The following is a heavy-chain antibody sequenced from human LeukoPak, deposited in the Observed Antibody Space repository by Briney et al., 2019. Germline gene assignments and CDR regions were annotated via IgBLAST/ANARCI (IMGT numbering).Heavy chain of an antibody. CDR1: GGTFSSYA. D-gene: IGHD5-24*01. CDR3: ARATVEMATIIAGYFDY. J-gene: IGHJ4*02. CDR2: IIPIFGTA. Sequence: SVKVSCKASGGTFSSYAISWVRQAPGQGLAWMGGIIPIFGTANYAQKFQGRVTITADESTSTAYMELSSLRSEDTAVYYCARATVEMATIIAGYFDYWGQGTLVTVSS. V-gene: IGHV1-69*13.